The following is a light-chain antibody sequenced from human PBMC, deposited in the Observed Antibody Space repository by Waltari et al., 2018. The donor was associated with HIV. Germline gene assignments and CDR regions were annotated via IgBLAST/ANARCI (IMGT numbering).Light chain of an antibody. CDR3: LQSFKTPLT. J-gene: IGKJ1*01. Sequence: DIQMTQSPSSLSASVGDRVPLTCRSSQDINKYLNWFQQKPGQAPKILIHGATRLESGVPSRFRGIGSGTDFSLTISSLQPEDFATYFCLQSFKTPLTFGPGTKIEIK. CDR1: QDINKY. CDR2: GAT. V-gene: IGKV1-39*01.